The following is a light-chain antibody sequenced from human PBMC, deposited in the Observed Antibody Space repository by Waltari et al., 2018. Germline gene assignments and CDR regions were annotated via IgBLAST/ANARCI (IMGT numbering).Light chain of an antibody. CDR2: WAS. Sequence: DIVMTQSPDSLAVSLGERAIINCKSSQSVLYSSNNKNYLAWYQQKPGQPPKLLIYWASTRESGVPDRFSGSGSGTDFTLTISSLQAEDVAVYYCQQYYSTPQTFGQGTKLEIK. CDR1: QSVLYSSNNKNY. J-gene: IGKJ2*01. CDR3: QQYYSTPQT. V-gene: IGKV4-1*01.